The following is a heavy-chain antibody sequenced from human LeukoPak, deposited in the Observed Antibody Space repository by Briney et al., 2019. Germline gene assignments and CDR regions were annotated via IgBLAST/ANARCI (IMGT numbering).Heavy chain of an antibody. D-gene: IGHD4-17*01. CDR2: INHSGST. V-gene: IGHV4-34*01. CDR1: GGSFSGYY. CDR3: ARGHGDYVH. J-gene: IGHJ4*01. Sequence: SETLSLTCAVYGGSFSGYYWSWIRQPPGKGLEWIGEINHSGSTNYNPSLKSRVTISVDPSKNQFSLKLSSVTAADTAVYYCARGHGDYVHWGQGTLVTVSS.